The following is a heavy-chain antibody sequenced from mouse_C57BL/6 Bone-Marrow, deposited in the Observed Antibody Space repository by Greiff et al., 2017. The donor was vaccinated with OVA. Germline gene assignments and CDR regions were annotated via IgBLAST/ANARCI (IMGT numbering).Heavy chain of an antibody. CDR3: TIYGSRGY. Sequence: VQLQQSGAELVRPGASVKLSCTASGFNITDDYMHWVKQRPEQGLEWIGWIDPENGDTEYASKFQGKATITADTSSNTAYLQLSSLTSEDTAVYYCTIYGSRGYWGQGTTLTGSS. CDR1: GFNITDDY. D-gene: IGHD1-1*01. V-gene: IGHV14-4*01. CDR2: IDPENGDT. J-gene: IGHJ2*01.